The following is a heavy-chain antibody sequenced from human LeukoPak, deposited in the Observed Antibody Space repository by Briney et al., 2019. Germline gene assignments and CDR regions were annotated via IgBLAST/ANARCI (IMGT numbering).Heavy chain of an antibody. J-gene: IGHJ5*02. D-gene: IGHD6-19*01. CDR2: IYHSGST. CDR1: GYSISSGYY. Sequence: SGTLSLTCTVSGYSISSGYYWGWIRQPPGKGLEWIGSIYHSGSTYYNPSLKSRVTISVDTSKNQFSLKLSSVTAADTAVYYCARVVGAVAGTPRWFDPWGQGTLVTVSS. CDR3: ARVVGAVAGTPRWFDP. V-gene: IGHV4-38-2*02.